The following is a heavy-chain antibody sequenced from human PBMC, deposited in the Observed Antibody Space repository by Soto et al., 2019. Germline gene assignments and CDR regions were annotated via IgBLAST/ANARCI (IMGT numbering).Heavy chain of an antibody. CDR3: AKVGGSGSYYISYYYYGMDV. D-gene: IGHD3-10*01. J-gene: IGHJ6*02. CDR1: AFTFSSHG. Sequence: PGGTLRLSCSASAFTFSSHGMHWVRQPPGKEMEWVALISYDGSNKYYADSVKGRFTISRDNSKNTLYLQMNSLRAEDTAVYYCAKVGGSGSYYISYYYYGMDVWGQGTTVTV. V-gene: IGHV3-30*18. CDR2: ISYDGSNK.